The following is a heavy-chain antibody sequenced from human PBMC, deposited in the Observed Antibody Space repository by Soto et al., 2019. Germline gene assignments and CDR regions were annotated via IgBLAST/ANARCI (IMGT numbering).Heavy chain of an antibody. CDR2: IYYSGST. J-gene: IGHJ4*02. Sequence: SETLSLTCAVYGGSFSGYYWTWIRQHPGKGLEWIGYIYYSGSTYYNPSLKSRVTISVDTSKNQFSLKLSSVTAADTAVYYCARHRNEYSNHVGHYYFDYWGQGTLVTVSS. CDR1: GGSFSGYY. D-gene: IGHD4-4*01. V-gene: IGHV4-31*11. CDR3: ARHRNEYSNHVGHYYFDY.